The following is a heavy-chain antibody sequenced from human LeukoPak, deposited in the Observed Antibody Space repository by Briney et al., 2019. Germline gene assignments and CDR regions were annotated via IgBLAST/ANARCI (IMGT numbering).Heavy chain of an antibody. D-gene: IGHD3-3*01. CDR1: GYTFTCYY. V-gene: IGHV1-46*03. J-gene: IGHJ5*02. CDR3: ARDLLRFLEWDNPSSGWFDP. CDR2: INPSGGST. Sequence: ASVKVSCKASGYTFTCYYMHWVRQAPGQGLEWMGIINPSGGSTSYAQKFQGRVTMTRDTSTSTVYMELSSLRSEDTAVYYCARDLLRFLEWDNPSSGWFDPWGQGTLVTVSS.